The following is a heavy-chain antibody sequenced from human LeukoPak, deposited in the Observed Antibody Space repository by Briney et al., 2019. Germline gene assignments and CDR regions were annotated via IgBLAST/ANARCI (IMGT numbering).Heavy chain of an antibody. Sequence: ASVKVSCKASGYTFTDYYIHWVRQAPGQGLEWMGWINPNNGDTNYAQKFQGRVTMTRDTSISTAYMQLSSLRSEDTAVYYCARGQSSSWFDPWGQGTLVTVSS. D-gene: IGHD6-13*01. V-gene: IGHV1-2*02. CDR1: GYTFTDYY. CDR2: INPNNGDT. J-gene: IGHJ5*02. CDR3: ARGQSSSWFDP.